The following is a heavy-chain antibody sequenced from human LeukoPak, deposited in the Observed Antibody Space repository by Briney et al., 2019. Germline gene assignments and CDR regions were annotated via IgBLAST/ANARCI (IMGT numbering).Heavy chain of an antibody. J-gene: IGHJ4*02. CDR3: ARWLISRWFDF. Sequence: PSETLSLTCAVYGGSFSGYYWSWIRQPPGKGLEWIGEINHSGSTNYNPSLKSRVTISVDTSKNQFSLKLSSVTAADTAVYYCARWLISRWFDFWGQGTLVTVS. D-gene: IGHD4-23*01. CDR1: GGSFSGYY. V-gene: IGHV4-34*01. CDR2: INHSGST.